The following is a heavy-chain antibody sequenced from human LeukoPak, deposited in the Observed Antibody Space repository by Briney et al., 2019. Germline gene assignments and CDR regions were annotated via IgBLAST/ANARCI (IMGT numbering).Heavy chain of an antibody. Sequence: GGSLRLSCVASGFTFRTSWMHWVRQAPGKGLVWVSRMNTDGVDTTYADSVKGRFTMSRDNAKNTLYLQMNSLRAEDTAVYHCAKGIEGATDYWGQGTLVTVSS. J-gene: IGHJ4*02. D-gene: IGHD1-26*01. CDR2: MNTDGVDT. CDR1: GFTFRTSW. V-gene: IGHV3-74*01. CDR3: AKGIEGATDY.